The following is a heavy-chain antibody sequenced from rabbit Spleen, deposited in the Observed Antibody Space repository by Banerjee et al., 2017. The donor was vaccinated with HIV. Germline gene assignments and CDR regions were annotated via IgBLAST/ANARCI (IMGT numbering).Heavy chain of an antibody. Sequence: QSLEESGGGLVKPGASLTLTCTTSGFSFNSIFWICWVRQAPGKGLEWIACIYAGSSGGTYYASWAKGRFTISKTSSTTVTLQMTSLTAADTATYFCARDSIYATYFSIAYALNLWGQGTLVTVS. CDR2: IYAGSSGGT. J-gene: IGHJ4*01. D-gene: IGHD6-1*01. CDR3: ARDSIYATYFSIAYALNL. V-gene: IGHV1S40*01. CDR1: GFSFNSIFW.